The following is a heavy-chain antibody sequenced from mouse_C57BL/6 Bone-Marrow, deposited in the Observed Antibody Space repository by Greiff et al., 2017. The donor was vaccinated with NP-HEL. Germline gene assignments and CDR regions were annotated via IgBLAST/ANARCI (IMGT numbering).Heavy chain of an antibody. D-gene: IGHD1-1*01. CDR3: AREAIYYYEGYFDV. Sequence: QVQLKESGAELVKPGASVKISCKASGYAFSSYWMNWVKQRPGKGLEWIGQIYPGDGDTNYNGKFKGKATLTADKSSSTAYMQLSSLTSEDSAVYFCAREAIYYYEGYFDVWGTGTTVTVSS. V-gene: IGHV1-80*01. CDR1: GYAFSSYW. CDR2: IYPGDGDT. J-gene: IGHJ1*03.